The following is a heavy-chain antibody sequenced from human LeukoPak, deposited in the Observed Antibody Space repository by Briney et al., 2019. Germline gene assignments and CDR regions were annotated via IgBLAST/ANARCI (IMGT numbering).Heavy chain of an antibody. CDR3: ARDRITLVRGVLDYYYGMDV. J-gene: IGHJ6*02. Sequence: ASVKVSCKASGYSFTSYAIHWVRQAPGQGLEWMGRINTGNGDREYSQKVQGRVTITRDTSATTAYMELSSLRSEDTAVYFCARDRITLVRGVLDYYYGMDVWGQGTTVTVSS. CDR1: GYSFTSYA. D-gene: IGHD3-10*01. V-gene: IGHV1-3*04. CDR2: INTGNGDR.